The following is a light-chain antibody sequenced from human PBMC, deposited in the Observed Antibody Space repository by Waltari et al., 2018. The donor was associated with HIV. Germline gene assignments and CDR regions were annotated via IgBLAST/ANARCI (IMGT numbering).Light chain of an antibody. J-gene: IGLJ1*01. Sequence: QSALTQPASLSGSRGQSITLSCIGTSSDIGTYNRVSWCQQYPGKAPKPIIYEVTARPLGGSFLCSGFKSGNTASLSSSGLQAEDEADYYCFSYAGNCAFVFGTGTKVTVL. CDR3: FSYAGNCAFV. V-gene: IGLV2-23*02. CDR1: SSDIGTYNR. CDR2: EVT.